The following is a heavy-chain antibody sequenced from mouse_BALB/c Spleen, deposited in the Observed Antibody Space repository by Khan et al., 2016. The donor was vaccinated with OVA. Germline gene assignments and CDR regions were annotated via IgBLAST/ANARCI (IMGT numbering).Heavy chain of an antibody. CDR3: ARRGDGYYGAMDY. V-gene: IGHV3-2*02. J-gene: IGHJ4*01. CDR2: ISYSGST. Sequence: VQLKESGPGLVKPSRSLSLTCTVTGYSITSDYAWSWIRQFPGNKLEWMGYISYSGSTSYNPSLKSRISITRDTSKNQFFLQLNSVTTEDTATYDCARRGDGYYGAMDYWGQGTSVTVSS. D-gene: IGHD2-3*01. CDR1: GYSITSDYA.